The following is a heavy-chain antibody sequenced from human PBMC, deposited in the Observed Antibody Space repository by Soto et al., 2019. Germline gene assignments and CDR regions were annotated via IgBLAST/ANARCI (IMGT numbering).Heavy chain of an antibody. V-gene: IGHV4-30-2*01. D-gene: IGHD2-2*01. CDR1: GGSINSGGYS. CDR3: ARVERPLSTPFAYGMDV. J-gene: IGHJ6*02. Sequence: QLQLQESGSGLVKPSQTLSLTCTVSGGSINSGGYSWIWIRQPPGKGLEWIGYIYHTGNTFYNPSLPSRVTISVDQSKNQFSLSLGSVTAADTAMYYCARVERPLSTPFAYGMDVWGQGTTVTVSS. CDR2: IYHTGNT.